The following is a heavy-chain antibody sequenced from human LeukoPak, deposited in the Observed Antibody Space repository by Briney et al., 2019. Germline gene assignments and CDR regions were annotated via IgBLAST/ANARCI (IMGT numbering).Heavy chain of an antibody. V-gene: IGHV3-48*01. Sequence: GGSLRLSCAASGFTFSSYNMNWVRQAPGKGLEWVSYISSGSGTMYYADSVKGRFTISRDNAKNSLYLQMNNLRAEDTAVYYCARDRCTNGVCYTFAYWGQGTLVTVSS. CDR1: GFTFSSYN. CDR3: ARDRCTNGVCYTFAY. D-gene: IGHD2-8*01. J-gene: IGHJ4*02. CDR2: ISSGSGTM.